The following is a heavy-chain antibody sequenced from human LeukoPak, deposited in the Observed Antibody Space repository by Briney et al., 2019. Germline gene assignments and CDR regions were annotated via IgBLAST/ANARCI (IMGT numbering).Heavy chain of an antibody. CDR1: GYSFNSYW. CDR3: ARQAVLSSSWSGLL. D-gene: IGHD6-13*01. CDR2: IYPGDSDT. J-gene: IGHJ4*02. V-gene: IGHV5-51*01. Sequence: KPGESLKISCKGSGYSFNSYWIGWVRQMPGKGLEWMGIIYPGDSDTRYSPSFQGQVTISADKSISTAYLQWSSLKASDTATYYCARQAVLSSSWSGLLWGQGTLVTVSS.